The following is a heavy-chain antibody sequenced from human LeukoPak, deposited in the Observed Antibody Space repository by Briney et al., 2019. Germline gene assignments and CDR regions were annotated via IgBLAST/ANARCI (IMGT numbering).Heavy chain of an antibody. Sequence: SGTLSLTCAVSGGSISSSNWWSWVRQPPGKGLEWIGEIYHSGSTNYNPSLKSRVTISVDKSKNQFSLKLSSVTAADTAVYYCARVPTSYYYGMDVWGLGTTVTVSS. V-gene: IGHV4-4*02. J-gene: IGHJ6*02. CDR2: IYHSGST. CDR1: GGSISSSNW. CDR3: ARVPTSYYYGMDV.